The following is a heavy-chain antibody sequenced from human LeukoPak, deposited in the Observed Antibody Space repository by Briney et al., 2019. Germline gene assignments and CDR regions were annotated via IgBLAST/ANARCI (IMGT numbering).Heavy chain of an antibody. CDR1: GVTFSDYA. Sequence: GGSLRLSCAASGVTFSDYAMSWVRQAPGKGLEWVSVLSGPSLMTYYADSVKGRFTISRDNSKNTLYLQMNSLRAEDTAVYYCAKDTLFDYWGQGTLVTVSS. V-gene: IGHV3-23*01. J-gene: IGHJ4*02. CDR3: AKDTLFDY. CDR2: LSGPSLMT.